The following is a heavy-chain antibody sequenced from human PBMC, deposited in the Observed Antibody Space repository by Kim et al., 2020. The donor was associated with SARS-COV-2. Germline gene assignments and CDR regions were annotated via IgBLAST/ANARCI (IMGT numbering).Heavy chain of an antibody. J-gene: IGHJ5*02. V-gene: IGHV4-59*08. D-gene: IGHD3-9*01. Sequence: SETLSLTCTVSDGSISSDYWNWIRQAPGKGLEWIGHIYYSGRTNYSPVLKSRVTISLDTSKNQFSLKLNYATAADTAVYFRARHHRTGATNSWSDPWGQGILVTVSS. CDR3: ARHHRTGATNSWSDP. CDR1: DGSISSDY. CDR2: IYYSGRT.